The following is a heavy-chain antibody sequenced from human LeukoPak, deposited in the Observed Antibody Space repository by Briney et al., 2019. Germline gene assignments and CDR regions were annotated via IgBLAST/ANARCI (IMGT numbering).Heavy chain of an antibody. CDR1: GFTFSSYA. CDR3: AKDRHMGGATEG. J-gene: IGHJ4*02. CDR2: ISGSGGST. Sequence: GGSLRLSCAASGFTFSSYAMSWVRRSPGKGLEWLSAISGSGGSTYYVDSVKGRFTISKHNCKNTLYLQMNSQRAEDTAVYYFAKDRHMGGATEGWGQGSLVTVSS. D-gene: IGHD1-26*01. V-gene: IGHV3-23*01.